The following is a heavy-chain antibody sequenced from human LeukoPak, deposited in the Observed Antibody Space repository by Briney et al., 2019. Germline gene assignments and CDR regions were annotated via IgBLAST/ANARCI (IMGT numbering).Heavy chain of an antibody. CDR3: ARHPSAVAGKTFDY. D-gene: IGHD6-19*01. Sequence: SETLSLTCTVSGGSIRSYYWSWIRQPPGKGLEWIGYIYYSGSTNYNPPLKSRVTISVDTSKNQFSLKLSSVTAADTAVYYCARHPSAVAGKTFDYWGQGMLVTVSS. J-gene: IGHJ4*02. CDR1: GGSIRSYY. CDR2: IYYSGST. V-gene: IGHV4-59*08.